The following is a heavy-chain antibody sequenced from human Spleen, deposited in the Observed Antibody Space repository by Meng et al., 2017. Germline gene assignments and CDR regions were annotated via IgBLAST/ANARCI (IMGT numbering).Heavy chain of an antibody. J-gene: IGHJ4*02. V-gene: IGHV4-4*03. CDR3: ARAYGSGTYADY. D-gene: IGHD3-10*01. Sequence: VKRTVPGPGLLRPPGTLSLTSAASGGSISSSNWWSWVRQTPGKGLEWIGEIYHSGSTQYNPSLKSRVTISVDKSKNRFSLKLSSVTAADTAVYYCARAYGSGTYADYWGQGTLVTVSS. CDR2: IYHSGST. CDR1: GGSISSSNW.